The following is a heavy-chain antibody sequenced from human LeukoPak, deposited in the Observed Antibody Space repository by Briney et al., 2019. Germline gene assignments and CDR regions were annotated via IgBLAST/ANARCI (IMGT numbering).Heavy chain of an antibody. V-gene: IGHV5-51*01. CDR3: ATVPRIPAVGNTEYFQH. J-gene: IGHJ1*01. CDR2: VNPGDSDT. Sequence: GESLKISCKGSGYSFTSYWIGWVRQMPGKGLEWMGVVNPGDSDTRYSPSFQGQVTISVDKSISTAYLQWSSLQASDTAMYYCATVPRIPAVGNTEYFQHWGQGTLVTVSS. CDR1: GYSFTSYW. D-gene: IGHD6-13*01.